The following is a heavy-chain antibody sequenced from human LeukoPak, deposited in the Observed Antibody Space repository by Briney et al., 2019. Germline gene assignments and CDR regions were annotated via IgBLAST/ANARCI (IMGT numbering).Heavy chain of an antibody. V-gene: IGHV3-48*03. CDR1: GFTFSSYE. CDR3: ARGGTDFWSGYSTTNWFDP. Sequence: QPGGSLRLSCAASGFTFSSYEMNWVRQAPGKGLEWVSHISSSGSTIYYADSVKGRFTISRDNAKNSLYLQMNSLRAEDTAVYYCARGGTDFWSGYSTTNWFDPWGQGTLVTVSS. CDR2: ISSSGSTI. J-gene: IGHJ5*02. D-gene: IGHD3-3*01.